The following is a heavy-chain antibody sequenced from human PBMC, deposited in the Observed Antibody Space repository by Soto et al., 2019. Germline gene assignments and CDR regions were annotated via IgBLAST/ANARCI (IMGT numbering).Heavy chain of an antibody. V-gene: IGHV1-69*02. CDR2: IIPILGIP. CDR1: GGTLSSYT. Sequence: QVQLVQSGAEVKKPGSSVKVSCKASGGTLSSYTISWVRQAPGQGLEWMGRIIPILGIPNYAQKFQGRVSITADKSTSAVYMELGSLTSEDTAVYYFSSLSASGRDDNLFDLWGQGTLVTVSS. D-gene: IGHD3-10*01. J-gene: IGHJ5*02. CDR3: SSLSASGRDDNLFDL.